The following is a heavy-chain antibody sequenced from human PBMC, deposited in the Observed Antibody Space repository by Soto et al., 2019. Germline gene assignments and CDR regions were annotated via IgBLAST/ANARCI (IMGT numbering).Heavy chain of an antibody. CDR2: IYNGGST. J-gene: IGHJ4*02. Sequence: GGSLRLSWAASGFTVSSNSMSWVRQAPGKGRGWVSVIYNGGSTYYADSVKGRFTITRPNSKNTLYLQMTSMRAEDTAVYYCARGRAGTPTPFDYWGQGTLVTVSS. V-gene: IGHV3-66*01. CDR3: ARGRAGTPTPFDY. D-gene: IGHD1-1*01. CDR1: GFTVSSNS.